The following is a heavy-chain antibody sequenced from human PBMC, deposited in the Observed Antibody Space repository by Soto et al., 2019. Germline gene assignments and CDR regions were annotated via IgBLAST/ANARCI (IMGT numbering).Heavy chain of an antibody. V-gene: IGHV5-51*01. J-gene: IGHJ6*02. CDR2: IYPGDSDT. CDR1: GYSFTSYW. CDR3: ARTAAAGKFYYGMAV. Sequence: HGESLKISCKGSGYSFTSYWIGWVRRMPGKSLECMGIIYPGDSDTRYSPSFQGQVTTSADKSISTAYLQWSSLKASDPAMYYCARTAAAGKFYYGMAVWGQGTTVTVSS. D-gene: IGHD6-13*01.